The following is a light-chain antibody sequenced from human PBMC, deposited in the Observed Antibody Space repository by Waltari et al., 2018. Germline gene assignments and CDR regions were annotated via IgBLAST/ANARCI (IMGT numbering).Light chain of an antibody. Sequence: DIVMTQSPATVSVSPGASATLSCRASQSVGRNLAWYQQKPGQAPRLLIFGASTGATGVSAKFSGGGSGTEFTLTISSLQSEDIAVYYCQQYYNWPPYTFGQGTKVEIK. J-gene: IGKJ2*01. CDR2: GAS. CDR1: QSVGRN. V-gene: IGKV3-15*01. CDR3: QQYYNWPPYT.